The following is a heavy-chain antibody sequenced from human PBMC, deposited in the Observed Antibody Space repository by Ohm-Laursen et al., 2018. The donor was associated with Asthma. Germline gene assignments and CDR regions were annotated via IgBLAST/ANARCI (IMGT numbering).Heavy chain of an antibody. V-gene: IGHV4-30-2*05. D-gene: IGHD4-17*01. CDR3: ARDWFGYGDSL. CDR1: GGSISSGGSS. Sequence: TLSLTCAVSGGSISSGGSSWSWIRQPPGKGLEWIGYIYYSGSTYYNPSLKSRVTISVDTSKNQFSLKLSSVTAADTAVYYCARDWFGYGDSLWGQGTLVTVSS. J-gene: IGHJ4*02. CDR2: IYYSGST.